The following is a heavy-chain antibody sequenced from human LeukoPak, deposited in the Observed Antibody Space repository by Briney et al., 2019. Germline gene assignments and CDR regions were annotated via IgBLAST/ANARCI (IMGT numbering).Heavy chain of an antibody. Sequence: GGSLRLSCAASGFTFSNYGMHWVRQAPGKGLEWVAFIPSEGSNQYYADSVRGRFTISRDNPKSTLSLQMNSLRAEDTAIYYCATYRQVLLPFESWGQGTLVTVSS. V-gene: IGHV3-30*02. CDR2: IPSEGSNQ. CDR3: ATYRQVLLPFES. J-gene: IGHJ4*02. CDR1: GFTFSNYG. D-gene: IGHD2-8*02.